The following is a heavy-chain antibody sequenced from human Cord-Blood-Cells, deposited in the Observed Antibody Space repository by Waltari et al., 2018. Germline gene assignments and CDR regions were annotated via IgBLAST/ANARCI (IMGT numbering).Heavy chain of an antibody. CDR3: ARDSSSSWYYYYYGMDV. V-gene: IGHV3-21*01. J-gene: IGHJ6*02. CDR1: GFTFSSYS. Sequence: EVQLVESGGGLVKPGGSLRLSCAASGFTFSSYSMTWVRQAPGKGLEWVSSISSSSSYIYYADSVKGRFTISRDNAKNSLYLQMNSLRAEDTAVYYCARDSSSSWYYYYYGMDVWGQGTTVTVSS. D-gene: IGHD6-13*01. CDR2: ISSSSSYI.